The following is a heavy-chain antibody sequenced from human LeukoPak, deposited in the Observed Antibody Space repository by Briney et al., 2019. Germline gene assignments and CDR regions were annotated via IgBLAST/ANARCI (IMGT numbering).Heavy chain of an antibody. CDR1: GFTFSDYS. J-gene: IGHJ5*02. CDR3: ARGRSGSCYGRGSDP. D-gene: IGHD1-26*01. Sequence: PGGSLRLSCAASGFTFSDYSMNWVRQAPGKGLEWLSYISSSSNTIYYADSVKGRFTISRDNAKNSLYLQMNRLGDEATAVYYCARGRSGSCYGRGSDPWGQGTLVTVSS. CDR2: ISSSSNTI. V-gene: IGHV3-48*02.